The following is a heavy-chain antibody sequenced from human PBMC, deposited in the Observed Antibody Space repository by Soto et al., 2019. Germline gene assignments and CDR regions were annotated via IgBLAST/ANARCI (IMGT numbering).Heavy chain of an antibody. CDR3: ARNFDIAATGTAFDS. CDR2: IYSSGTT. Sequence: SETLSFTCSVSGGSISGYYWSWIRLPAGRRLQWVGRIYSSGTTNYNPSLKSRVRMSVDTDRNSFSLRLDSVTAADTAVYYCARNFDIAATGTAFDSWGRGVLVTVSS. V-gene: IGHV4-4*07. CDR1: GGSISGYY. D-gene: IGHD6-13*01. J-gene: IGHJ4*02.